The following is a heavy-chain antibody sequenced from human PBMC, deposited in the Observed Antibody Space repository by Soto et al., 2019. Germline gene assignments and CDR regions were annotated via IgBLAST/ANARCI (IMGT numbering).Heavy chain of an antibody. J-gene: IGHJ6*02. CDR2: IYYSGST. D-gene: IGHD6-19*01. CDR1: GGSISSGDYY. CDR3: ARGKRGSGWTLGNYYYGLDV. V-gene: IGHV4-30-4*01. Sequence: TLSLTCTVSGGSISSGDYYWSWIRQPPGKGLEWIGYIYYSGSTYYNPSLKSRLTISVDTSKNQFSLTLSSVTAADTGVYYCARGKRGSGWTLGNYYYGLDVWGQGT.